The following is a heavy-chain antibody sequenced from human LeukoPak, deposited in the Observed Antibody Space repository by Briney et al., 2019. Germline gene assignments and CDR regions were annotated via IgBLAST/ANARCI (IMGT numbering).Heavy chain of an antibody. CDR2: ISSSGSYI. J-gene: IGHJ4*02. Sequence: GGSLRLSCAASGFTFSSYIINWVRQAPGKGLEWVSSISSSGSYIYYADSVKGRFTISRDNAKNSLYLQMNSLRAEDTALYYCAKDHTSGGSGSHTTTYDYWGQGTLVTVSS. V-gene: IGHV3-21*04. CDR3: AKDHTSGGSGSHTTTYDY. CDR1: GFTFSSYI. D-gene: IGHD3-10*01.